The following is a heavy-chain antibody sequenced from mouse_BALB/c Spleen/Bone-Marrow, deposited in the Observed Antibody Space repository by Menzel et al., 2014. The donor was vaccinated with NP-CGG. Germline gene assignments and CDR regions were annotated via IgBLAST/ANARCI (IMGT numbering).Heavy chain of an antibody. V-gene: IGHV5-12-2*01. CDR3: TRHGGGPDYFDH. Sequence: EVQLVESGGGLAQPGGSLRLSCAASGFTFSSYAMSWVRQTPEKRLEWVAYITIGGGGSYYPDTVKGRFAISRDNAENTLYLQMSSLKSEDTAIYYCTRHGGGPDYFDHWGQGTTLKVSS. CDR1: GFTFSSYA. J-gene: IGHJ2*01. CDR2: ITIGGGGS.